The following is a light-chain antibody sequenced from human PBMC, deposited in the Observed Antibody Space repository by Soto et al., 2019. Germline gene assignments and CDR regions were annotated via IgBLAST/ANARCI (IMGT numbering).Light chain of an antibody. J-gene: IGKJ1*01. Sequence: DSQRTQSPSTLSESVGHRDTITCRASQSISTYLAWYQQKPGKAPKLLIYKASSLESGVPSRFSGSGSGTEFTLTISSLQPDDFATYYCQQYNSYRWTFGLGTKVDIK. CDR1: QSISTY. CDR2: KAS. CDR3: QQYNSYRWT. V-gene: IGKV1-5*03.